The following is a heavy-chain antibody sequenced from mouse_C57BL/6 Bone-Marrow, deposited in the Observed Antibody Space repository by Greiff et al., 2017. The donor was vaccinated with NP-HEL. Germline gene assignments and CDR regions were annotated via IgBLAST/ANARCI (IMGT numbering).Heavy chain of an antibody. CDR1: GYTFTSYW. CDR3: ARSPSYYGSSSVDY. Sequence: QVQLQQSGAELVRPGSSVKLSCKASGYTFTSYWMHWVKQRPIQGLEWIGNIDPSDSETHYNQKFKDKATLTVDKSSSTAYMQLSSLTSEDSAVYYCARSPSYYGSSSVDYWGQGTTLTVSS. V-gene: IGHV1-52*01. CDR2: IDPSDSET. J-gene: IGHJ2*01. D-gene: IGHD1-1*01.